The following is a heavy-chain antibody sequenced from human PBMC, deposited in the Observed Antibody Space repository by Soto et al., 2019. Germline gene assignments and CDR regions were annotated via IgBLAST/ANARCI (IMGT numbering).Heavy chain of an antibody. CDR3: ARANRPIPMTYLNWFDP. D-gene: IGHD3-22*01. Sequence: QLQLQESGSGLVKPSETLSLTCAVSGGSISSGAYSWSWIRQPPGKGLEWVGYIYHSGSTYYNPSLKSRVTISVARSKNRFSLNLNSVTAADTAVYYCARANRPIPMTYLNWFDPWGQGTLVTVSS. J-gene: IGHJ5*02. CDR1: GGSISSGAYS. V-gene: IGHV4-30-2*01. CDR2: IYHSGST.